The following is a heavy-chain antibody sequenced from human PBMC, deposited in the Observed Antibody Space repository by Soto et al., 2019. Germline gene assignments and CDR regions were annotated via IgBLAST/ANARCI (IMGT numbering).Heavy chain of an antibody. CDR1: GGSISSYY. CDR2: IHYSGST. V-gene: IGHV4-59*01. CDR3: ARARYQLLHPYYYGMDV. Sequence: QVQLQESGPGLVKPSETLSLTCTVSGGSISSYYWNWIRQSPGKGLEWIGYIHYSGSTKSNPSLKSRVTISVDTSRNQVSLKLSSVTAADSAVYFCARARYQLLHPYYYGMDVWGQGTTVTVSS. J-gene: IGHJ6*02. D-gene: IGHD2-2*01.